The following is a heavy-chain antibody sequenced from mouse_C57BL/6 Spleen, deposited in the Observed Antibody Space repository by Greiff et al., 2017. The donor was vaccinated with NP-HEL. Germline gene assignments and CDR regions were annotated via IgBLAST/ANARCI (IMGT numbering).Heavy chain of an antibody. J-gene: IGHJ1*03. CDR3: VREFYYGSSYWYFDV. Sequence: EVKLVESGGGLVQPKGSLKLSCAASGFTFNTYAMHWVRQAPGKGLEWVARIRSKSSNYATYYADSVKDRFTISRDDSQSMLYLQMNNLKTEDTAMYYCVREFYYGSSYWYFDVWGTGTTVTVSS. D-gene: IGHD1-1*01. V-gene: IGHV10-3*01. CDR1: GFTFNTYA. CDR2: IRSKSSNYAT.